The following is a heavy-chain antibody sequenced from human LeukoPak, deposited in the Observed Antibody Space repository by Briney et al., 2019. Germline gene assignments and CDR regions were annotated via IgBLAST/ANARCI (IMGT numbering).Heavy chain of an antibody. CDR3: AKVAVAGFDAFDI. J-gene: IGHJ3*02. CDR1: GFIFSNYG. CDR2: IFHDGSNK. Sequence: GTSLRLSCAASGFIFSNYGMHWVRQAPDKGLEWVAVIFHDGSNKFYANSVKGRFIISRDNSKNTLYLQMNSLRVDDSAVYYCAKVAVAGFDAFDIWGQGTMVTVSS. D-gene: IGHD6-19*01. V-gene: IGHV3-33*03.